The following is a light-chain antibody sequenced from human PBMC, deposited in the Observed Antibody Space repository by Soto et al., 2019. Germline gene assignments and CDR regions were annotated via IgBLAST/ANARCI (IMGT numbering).Light chain of an antibody. J-gene: IGKJ5*01. CDR1: QSVSSN. V-gene: IGKV3-15*01. CDR3: QQRSNWPPIT. CDR2: GAP. Sequence: EIVMTQSPATLSVSPGERATLSCRSSQSVSSNLAWYQQKPGQAPRLLIYGAPTRATGIPARFSGSGSGTEFTLTISSLQSEDFAVYYCQQRSNWPPITFGQGTRLEIK.